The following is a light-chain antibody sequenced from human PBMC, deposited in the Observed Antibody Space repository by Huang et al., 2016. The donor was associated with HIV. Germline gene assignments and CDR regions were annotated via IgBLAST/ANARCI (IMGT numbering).Light chain of an antibody. J-gene: IGKJ4*01. Sequence: IVLTQTPASLSLSAGERATLSCRASQSVSHYLASYQHKPGQPPRVLIYGASRRATAIPARFNGNGSGTDFTLTISSLEAEDSELYYCQESDTWPRLTLGGGTKVEIK. CDR3: QESDTWPRLT. V-gene: IGKV3-11*01. CDR1: QSVSHY. CDR2: GAS.